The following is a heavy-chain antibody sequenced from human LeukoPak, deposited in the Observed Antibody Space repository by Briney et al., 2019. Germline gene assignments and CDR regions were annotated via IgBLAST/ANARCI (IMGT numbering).Heavy chain of an antibody. CDR1: GGSFSGYY. Sequence: SETLSLTCAVYGGSFSGYYWSWIRQPPGKGLEWSGEINHSGSTNYNPSLKSRVTISVDTSKNQFSLKLSSVTAADTAVYYCARGSIAAAGSYYYYYYYGMDVWGQGTTVTVSS. J-gene: IGHJ6*02. D-gene: IGHD6-13*01. CDR2: INHSGST. V-gene: IGHV4-34*01. CDR3: ARGSIAAAGSYYYYYYYGMDV.